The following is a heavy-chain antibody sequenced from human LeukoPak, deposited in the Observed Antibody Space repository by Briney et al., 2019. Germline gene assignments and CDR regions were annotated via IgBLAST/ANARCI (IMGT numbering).Heavy chain of an antibody. D-gene: IGHD3-10*01. CDR3: ARDTMVRGVIIGYYYYGMDV. Sequence: SETLSLTCTVSGGSISSYYWSWIRQPPGKGLERIGYIYYSGSTNYNPSLKSRVTISVDTSKNQFSLNLSSVTAADTAVYYCARDTMVRGVIIGYYYYGMDVWGQGTTVTVSS. CDR2: IYYSGST. V-gene: IGHV4-59*01. J-gene: IGHJ6*02. CDR1: GGSISSYY.